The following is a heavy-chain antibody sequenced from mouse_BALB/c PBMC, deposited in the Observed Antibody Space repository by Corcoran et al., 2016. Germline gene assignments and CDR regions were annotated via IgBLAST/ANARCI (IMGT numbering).Heavy chain of an antibody. CDR1: GYTFTTAG. CDR3: ARGYGSSSSFDY. V-gene: IGHV9-4*02. CDR2: INTHSGVP. Sequence: QIQLVQSGPELKKPGETVRISCKASGYTFTTAGMQWVQKMPGKGLKWIGWINTHSGVPKYAEDFKGRFAFSLETSASTAYLQISNLKNEDTATYFCARGYGSSSSFDYWGQGTTLTVSS. J-gene: IGHJ2*01. D-gene: IGHD1-1*01.